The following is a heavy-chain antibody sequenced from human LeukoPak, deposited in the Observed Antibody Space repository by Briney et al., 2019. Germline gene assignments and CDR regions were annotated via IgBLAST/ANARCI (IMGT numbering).Heavy chain of an antibody. V-gene: IGHV3-30*03. CDR3: ARGQRAHVEWSSYMDV. CDR2: ISYDGRNK. Sequence: GGTLRLSCAASGFTFSSYGMSWVRQAPGKGLEWMSVISYDGRNKYFADSVKGRFTLSRDNSKKTLYLQMNNLRAEDTAVYYCARGQRAHVEWSSYMDVWGKGTTVTVSS. CDR1: GFTFSSYG. D-gene: IGHD3-3*01. J-gene: IGHJ6*03.